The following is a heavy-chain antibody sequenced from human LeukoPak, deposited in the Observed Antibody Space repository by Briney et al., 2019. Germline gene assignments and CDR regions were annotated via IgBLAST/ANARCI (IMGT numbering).Heavy chain of an antibody. V-gene: IGHV3-20*04. CDR3: ARDKGIYGSGSTNFDY. CDR2: INWNGGST. D-gene: IGHD3-10*01. Sequence: GSLILSCAASGFTFDDYGMSWVRQAPGKGLEWVSGINWNGGSTGYADSVKGRFTISRDNAKNSLYLQMNSLRAEDTALYYCARDKGIYGSGSTNFDYWGQGTLVTVSS. CDR1: GFTFDDYG. J-gene: IGHJ4*02.